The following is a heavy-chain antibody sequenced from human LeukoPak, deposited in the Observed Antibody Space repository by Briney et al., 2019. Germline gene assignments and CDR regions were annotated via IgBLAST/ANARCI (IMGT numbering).Heavy chain of an antibody. CDR2: IRYDRGNE. CDR3: AKVLRIDF. Sequence: PGGLRRRSGGASGIAFSTYGMQWVGHAPGKALDWVVFIRYDRGNEYYAESVRGGFTISRENSKNTLYLQMNSLRAEDTAVYYCAKVLRIDFWGEGTLVTVSS. J-gene: IGHJ4*02. D-gene: IGHD4-17*01. CDR1: GIAFSTYG. V-gene: IGHV3-30*02.